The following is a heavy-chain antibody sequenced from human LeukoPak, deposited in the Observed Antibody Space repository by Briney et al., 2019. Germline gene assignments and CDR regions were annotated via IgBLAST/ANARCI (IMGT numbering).Heavy chain of an antibody. CDR1: GYTFTDYY. J-gene: IGHJ5*02. D-gene: IGHD3-10*01. V-gene: IGHV1-2*02. CDR3: ARDQEGGSGTFDP. CDR2: INPNSGGT. Sequence: GASVKVSCKASGYTFTDYYLHWVRQAPGQGLEWMGWINPNSGGTNYAQKLQGRVTMTRDTSISTAYMELSGLTSDDTAVYYCARDQEGGSGTFDPWGQGTLVTVSS.